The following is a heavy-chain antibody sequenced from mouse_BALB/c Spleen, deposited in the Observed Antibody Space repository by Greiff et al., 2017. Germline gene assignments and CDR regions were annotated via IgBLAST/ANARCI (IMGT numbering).Heavy chain of an antibody. D-gene: IGHD2-2*01. CDR1: GFSLTSYG. J-gene: IGHJ3*01. CDR2: IWAGGST. V-gene: IGHV2-9*02. CDR3: DGEGEYGYDGGFAY. Sequence: VQLKESGPGLVAPSQSLSITCTVSGFSLTSYGVHWVRQPPGKGLEWLGVIWAGGSTNYNSALMSRLSISKDNSKSQVFLKMKSLQSEDTAMYYCDGEGEYGYDGGFAYWGQGTLVTVSA.